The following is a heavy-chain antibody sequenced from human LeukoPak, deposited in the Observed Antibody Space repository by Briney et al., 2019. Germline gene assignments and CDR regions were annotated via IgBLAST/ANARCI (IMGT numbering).Heavy chain of an antibody. CDR3: AKHSTTVTTSFDY. CDR1: GFTFTYA. CDR2: FSSGGGNT. D-gene: IGHD4-11*01. V-gene: IGHV3-23*01. J-gene: IGHJ4*02. Sequence: GGSLRLSCATSGFTFTYAMSWVRQTPGKGLEWVSAFSSGGGNTYYAHSVRGRFTISRDNSNNTLYLQMNSLRAEDTAVYYCAKHSTTVTTSFDYWGQGTLVTVSS.